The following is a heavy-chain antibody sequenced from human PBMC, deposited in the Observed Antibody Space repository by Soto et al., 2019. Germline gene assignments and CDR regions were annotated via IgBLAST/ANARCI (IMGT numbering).Heavy chain of an antibody. Sequence: GASVKVSCKASGYIFTNYDINWVRQATGQGLEYLGWINPNSGNTGYVQKFKGRVTITADESTSTAYMELSSLRSEDTAVYYCARANERGYSYGPFDYWGQGTLVTVSS. CDR1: GYIFTNYD. D-gene: IGHD5-18*01. CDR2: INPNSGNT. CDR3: ARANERGYSYGPFDY. V-gene: IGHV1-8*01. J-gene: IGHJ4*02.